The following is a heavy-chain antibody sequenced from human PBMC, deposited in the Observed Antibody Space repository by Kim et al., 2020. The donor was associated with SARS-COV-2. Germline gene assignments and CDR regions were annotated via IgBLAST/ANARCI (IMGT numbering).Heavy chain of an antibody. CDR2: ISSSGSTI. J-gene: IGHJ4*02. V-gene: IGHV3-48*03. Sequence: GGSLRLSCAASGFTFSSYEMNWVRQAPGKGLEWVSYISSSGSTIYYADSVKGRFTISRDNAKNSLYLQMNSLRAEDTAVYYCARDRGGIAARPTAFDYWGQGTLVTVPT. D-gene: IGHD6-6*01. CDR3: ARDRGGIAARPTAFDY. CDR1: GFTFSSYE.